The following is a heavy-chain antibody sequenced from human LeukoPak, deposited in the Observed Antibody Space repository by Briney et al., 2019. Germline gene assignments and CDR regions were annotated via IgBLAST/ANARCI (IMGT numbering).Heavy chain of an antibody. CDR1: GYTLTSYG. Sequence: ASVKVSCKASGYTLTSYGISWVRQAPGQGLEGMGWISAYNGNTNYAQKLQGRVTMTTDTSTSTAYMELRSLRSDDTAVYYCARDPAYYDYVWGSYRYTVIDYWGQGTLVTVSS. CDR2: ISAYNGNT. J-gene: IGHJ4*02. V-gene: IGHV1-18*01. CDR3: ARDPAYYDYVWGSYRYTVIDY. D-gene: IGHD3-16*02.